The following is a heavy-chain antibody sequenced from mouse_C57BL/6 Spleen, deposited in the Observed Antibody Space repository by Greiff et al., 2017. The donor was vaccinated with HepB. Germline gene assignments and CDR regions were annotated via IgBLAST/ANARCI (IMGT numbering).Heavy chain of an antibody. CDR1: GFNIKDDY. CDR2: IDPESGDT. V-gene: IGHV14-4*01. Sequence: EVQLQQSGAELVRPGASVKLSCTASGFNIKDDYMHWVKQRPEQGLEWIGWIDPESGDTEYASKFQGKATITADTTSNTAYLQLSSLTSEDPAVYYSTPPLTTVEWYWYLDVWGTGTTVTVSS. D-gene: IGHD1-1*01. J-gene: IGHJ1*03. CDR3: TPPLTTVEWYWYLDV.